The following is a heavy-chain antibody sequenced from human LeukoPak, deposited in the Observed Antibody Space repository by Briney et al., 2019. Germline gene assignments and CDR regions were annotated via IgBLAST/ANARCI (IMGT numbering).Heavy chain of an antibody. D-gene: IGHD6-25*01. V-gene: IGHV3-48*02. CDR1: GFTFSSHS. CDR2: ISSSSSTI. Sequence: PGGSLRLSCAASGFTFSSHSMNWVRQAPGNGLEWVSYISSSSSTIYYADSVKGRFTISRDNAKNSLYLQMNSLRDEDTAVYYCARSGQYVATYFDYWGQGALVTVSS. CDR3: ARSGQYVATYFDY. J-gene: IGHJ4*02.